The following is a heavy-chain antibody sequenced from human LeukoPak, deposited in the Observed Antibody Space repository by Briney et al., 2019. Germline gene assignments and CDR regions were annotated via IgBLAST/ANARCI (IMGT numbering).Heavy chain of an antibody. CDR1: EFTVSYNY. CDR2: IYGGGTT. Sequence: GGSLRLSCAASEFTVSYNYMNWVRQAPGKGLEWVSVIYGGGTTYYADSVKGRFTISRDNSKNTLYLQMNSLRAEDTAVYYCARHFKGSYYNVDYWGQGTLVTVSS. J-gene: IGHJ4*02. V-gene: IGHV3-66*04. D-gene: IGHD3-10*01. CDR3: ARHFKGSYYNVDY.